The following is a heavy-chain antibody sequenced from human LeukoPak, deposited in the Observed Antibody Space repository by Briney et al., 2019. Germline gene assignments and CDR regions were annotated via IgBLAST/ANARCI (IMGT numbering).Heavy chain of an antibody. D-gene: IGHD5-12*01. CDR3: ARVGGSSGYDPDHFDY. CDR1: GSTFTSYA. CDR2: INAGNGNT. J-gene: IGHJ4*02. V-gene: IGHV1-3*01. Sequence: ASVKVSCKASGSTFTSYAMRWVRPAPGQRLEWMGWINAGNGNTKYSQKFQGRVTITRDTSASTAYMELSSLRSEDTAVYYCARVGGSSGYDPDHFDYWGQGTLVTVSS.